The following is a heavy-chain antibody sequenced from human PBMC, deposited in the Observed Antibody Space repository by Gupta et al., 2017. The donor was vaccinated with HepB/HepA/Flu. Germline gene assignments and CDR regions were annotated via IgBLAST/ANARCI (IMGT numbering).Heavy chain of an antibody. CDR2: ISYDGSDK. V-gene: IGHV3-30*18. D-gene: IGHD6-13*01. CDR3: AKDLRFRQQLDS. J-gene: IGHJ5*01. Sequence: QVQLVESGGVVVQPGRSLRLSCAASGFTFTSYGMHWVRQAPGKGLEWVAIISYDGSDKYYAESVKGRFTISRDNSKNTVYLQMDSLRVADTAVYYCAKDLRFRQQLDSWGQGTPVTVAS. CDR1: GFTFTSYG.